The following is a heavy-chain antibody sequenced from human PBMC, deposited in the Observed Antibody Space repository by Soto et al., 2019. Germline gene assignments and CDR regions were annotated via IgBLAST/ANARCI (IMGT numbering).Heavy chain of an antibody. CDR2: IYYRGIT. CDR3: ARRRGATGDFDS. D-gene: IGHD7-27*01. V-gene: IGHV4-59*01. J-gene: IGHJ4*02. CDR1: TGSMNSDD. Sequence: QVQLQESGPGLVKPSETLSLTCAVSTGSMNSDDWGWIRQPPGMGLEWLGYIYYRGITSYNPSLKSRVTLSIDTSKNQFSLKLRSVTVADTAVYYCARRRGATGDFDSWGQGTLVSVSS.